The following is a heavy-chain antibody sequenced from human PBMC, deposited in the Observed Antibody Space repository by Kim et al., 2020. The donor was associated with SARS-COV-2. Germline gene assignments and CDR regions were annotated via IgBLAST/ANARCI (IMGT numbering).Heavy chain of an antibody. V-gene: IGHV4-59*01. J-gene: IGHJ4*02. Sequence: NPSLKSRVTISVDTSKNQFSLKLSSVTAADTAVYYCARASSGWYGGGVDYWGQGTLVTVSS. CDR3: ARASSGWYGGGVDY. D-gene: IGHD6-19*01.